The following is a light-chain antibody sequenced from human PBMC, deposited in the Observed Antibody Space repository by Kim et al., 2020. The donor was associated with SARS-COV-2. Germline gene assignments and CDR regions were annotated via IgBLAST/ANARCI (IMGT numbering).Light chain of an antibody. Sequence: EIVMTQSPATLSVSPGERATLSCRASQSVSSNLAWYQQNPGQAPRLLIYGASTRATGIPARFSGSGSGTEFTLTISSLQSEDFAVYYCQQYNNWPPLVTFGGGTKLEIK. V-gene: IGKV3-15*01. CDR3: QQYNNWPPLVT. J-gene: IGKJ4*01. CDR2: GAS. CDR1: QSVSSN.